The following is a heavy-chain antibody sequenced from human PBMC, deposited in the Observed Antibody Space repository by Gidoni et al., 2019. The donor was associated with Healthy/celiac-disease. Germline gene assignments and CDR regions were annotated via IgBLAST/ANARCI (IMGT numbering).Heavy chain of an antibody. CDR2: INPSGGST. Sequence: QVQLVQSGAEVKKPGASVKVSCKASGYTFTSYYMHWVRQAPGQGLEWMGIINPSGGSTSYAQKFQGRVTMTRDTSTSTVYMELSSLRSEDTAVYYCARSEYSYGYVGPGYYYMDVWGKGTTVTVSS. CDR3: ARSEYSYGYVGPGYYYMDV. V-gene: IGHV1-46*01. D-gene: IGHD5-18*01. CDR1: GYTFTSYY. J-gene: IGHJ6*03.